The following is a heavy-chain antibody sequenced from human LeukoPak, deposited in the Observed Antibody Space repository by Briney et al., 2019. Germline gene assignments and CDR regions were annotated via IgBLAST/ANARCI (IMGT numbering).Heavy chain of an antibody. CDR3: ARDHYSNYRWFDP. D-gene: IGHD4-11*01. V-gene: IGHV1-18*01. Sequence: ASVKVSCKSSGYTFTRYGISWVRQAPAQGLEWMGWISAYNGNTNYSQKLQGRVTMTTDTSTSTAYMELRSLRSDDTAVYYCARDHYSNYRWFDPWGQGTLVTVSS. CDR1: GYTFTRYG. CDR2: ISAYNGNT. J-gene: IGHJ5*02.